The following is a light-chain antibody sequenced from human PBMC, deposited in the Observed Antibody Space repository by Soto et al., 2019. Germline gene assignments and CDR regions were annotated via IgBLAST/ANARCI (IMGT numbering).Light chain of an antibody. CDR1: NIGRKS. J-gene: IGLJ3*02. Sequence: SYELTQPPSVSVAPGQTARITCGGTNIGRKSVHWYQQKPGQAPVLVVYDDRDRPSGIPERFSGSNSENTATLTISRVEAGDEADYYCQVWDSGSDQAVFGGGTKVTVL. V-gene: IGLV3-21*02. CDR2: DDR. CDR3: QVWDSGSDQAV.